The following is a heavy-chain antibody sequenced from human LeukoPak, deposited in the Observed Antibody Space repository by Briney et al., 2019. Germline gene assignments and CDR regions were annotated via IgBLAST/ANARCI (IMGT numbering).Heavy chain of an antibody. Sequence: ASVKVSCKASGYTFTSYDINWVRQATGQGLEWMGWMNPNSGNTGYAQKFQGRVTITRNTSISTAYMELSSLRSEDTAVYYCARAGIAVADYYYYMDVWGKGTTVTISS. CDR3: ARAGIAVADYYYYMDV. J-gene: IGHJ6*03. CDR1: GYTFTSYD. D-gene: IGHD6-19*01. CDR2: MNPNSGNT. V-gene: IGHV1-8*03.